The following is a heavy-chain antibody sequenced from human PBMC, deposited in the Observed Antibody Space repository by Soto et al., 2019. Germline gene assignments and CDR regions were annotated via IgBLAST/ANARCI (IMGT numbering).Heavy chain of an antibody. J-gene: IGHJ5*02. Sequence: SETLSLTCAVSGGSISISNWWSGVRQPPGKGLEWIGEIYHSGSTNYNPSLKSRVTISVDKSKNQFSLKLSSVTAADTAVYYCARDSYYYGSGRLSENWFDPWGQGTLVTVS. CDR2: IYHSGST. D-gene: IGHD3-10*01. V-gene: IGHV4-4*02. CDR1: GGSISISNW. CDR3: ARDSYYYGSGRLSENWFDP.